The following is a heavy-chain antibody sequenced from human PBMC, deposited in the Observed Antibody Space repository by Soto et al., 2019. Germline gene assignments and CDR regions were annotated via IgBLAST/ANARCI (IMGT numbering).Heavy chain of an antibody. Sequence: ASVKVSCKASGYTFTGYYMHWVRQAPGQGLEWMGWINPNSGGTNYAQKLQGRVTMTTDTSTSTAYMELRSLRSDDTAVYYCARNYYDSSGYYWYFQHWGQGTLVTVSS. D-gene: IGHD3-22*01. J-gene: IGHJ1*01. CDR2: INPNSGGT. CDR3: ARNYYDSSGYYWYFQH. V-gene: IGHV1-2*02. CDR1: GYTFTGYY.